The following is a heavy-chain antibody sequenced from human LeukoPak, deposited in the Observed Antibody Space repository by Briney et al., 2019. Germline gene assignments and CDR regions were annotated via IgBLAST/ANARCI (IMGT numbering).Heavy chain of an antibody. CDR2: IYSSGNT. CDR1: GASISSSNYY. J-gene: IGHJ4*02. V-gene: IGHV4-39*01. CDR3: ARTNYYGTYFDY. D-gene: IGHD3-22*01. Sequence: SETLSLTCAVSGASISSSNYYWGWVRQSPGKGLEWIGNIYSSGNTYYNASLKSRVTMYIDTSKNQFSLKLSSVTAADTAMYYCARTNYYGTYFDYWGQGTLVTVSS.